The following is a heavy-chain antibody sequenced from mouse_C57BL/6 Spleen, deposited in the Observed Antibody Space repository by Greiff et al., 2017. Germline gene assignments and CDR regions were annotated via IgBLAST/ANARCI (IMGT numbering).Heavy chain of an antibody. Sequence: QVQLQQPGAELVKPGASVKLSCKASGYTFTSYWMHWVKQRPGQGLEWIGMIHPNSGSTNYNEKLKSKATLTVDKSSSTAYMQLSSLTSEDSAVYYCARRNWDDAMDYWGQGTSVTVSS. CDR1: GYTFTSYW. V-gene: IGHV1-64*01. CDR2: IHPNSGST. J-gene: IGHJ4*01. D-gene: IGHD4-1*01. CDR3: ARRNWDDAMDY.